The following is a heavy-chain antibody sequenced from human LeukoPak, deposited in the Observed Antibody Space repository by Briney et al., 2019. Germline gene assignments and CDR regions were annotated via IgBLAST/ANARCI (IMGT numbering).Heavy chain of an antibody. V-gene: IGHV3-30*18. CDR3: AKAEGPYGSGSYPN. J-gene: IGHJ3*01. CDR1: GFTFSSYV. Sequence: GGSLRLSCAASGFTFSSYVMHWVRQAPGKGLEWVALISFDGSYKYYADSVKGRFTISRDNSENTLYLQMNSLRAEDTAVYYCAKAEGPYGSGSYPNWGQGTMVTVSS. D-gene: IGHD3-10*01. CDR2: ISFDGSYK.